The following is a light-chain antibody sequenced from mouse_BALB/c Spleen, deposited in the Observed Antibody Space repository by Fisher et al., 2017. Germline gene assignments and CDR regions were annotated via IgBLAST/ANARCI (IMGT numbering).Light chain of an antibody. Sequence: IVITQSPAIMSASPGEKVTMTCSASSSVSYMYWYQQKPRSSPKPWIYLTSNLASGVPARFSGSGSGTFYSLTISSVEAEDAATYYCQQYHRSPWTFGGGTKLEIK. CDR3: QQYHRSPWT. CDR1: SSVSY. CDR2: LTS. V-gene: IGKV4-61*01. J-gene: IGKJ1*01.